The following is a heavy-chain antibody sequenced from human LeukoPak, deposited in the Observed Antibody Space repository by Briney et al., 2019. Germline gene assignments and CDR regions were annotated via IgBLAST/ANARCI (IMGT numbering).Heavy chain of an antibody. J-gene: IGHJ4*02. Sequence: PSQTLSLTCAISGDSVSSTSAVWNWIRQSPSRGLEWLGRTYYRSKWYNDYAVSVKSRITINPDTSKNQFSLQLNSVTPEDSAVYYCARSTGWLNGHWGQGTLVTVSS. V-gene: IGHV6-1*01. CDR2: TYYRSKWYN. D-gene: IGHD2-8*02. CDR3: ARSTGWLNGH. CDR1: GDSVSSTSAV.